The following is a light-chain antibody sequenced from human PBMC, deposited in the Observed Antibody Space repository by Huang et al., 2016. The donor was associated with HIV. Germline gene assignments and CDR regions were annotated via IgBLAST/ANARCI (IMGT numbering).Light chain of an antibody. J-gene: IGKJ2*01. CDR2: GAA. CDR3: QHYNKWPPA. CDR1: QSIDTN. V-gene: IGKV3-15*01. Sequence: EVVLTQSPATLSVSPGERATLSCGASQSIDTNLAWYQQKPGQSPRLLIFGAATRATGIPARFGGSGSGTEFTLTISSLQSEDFAIYYCQHYNKWPPAFGQGTKLEIK.